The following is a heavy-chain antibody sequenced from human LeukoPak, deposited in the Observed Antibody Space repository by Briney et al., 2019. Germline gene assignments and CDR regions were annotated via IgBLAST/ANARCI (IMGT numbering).Heavy chain of an antibody. CDR2: ISSSSSYI. CDR1: GFTFSSYS. CDR3: AGQYDRDYFDY. V-gene: IGHV3-21*01. D-gene: IGHD3-22*01. J-gene: IGHJ4*02. Sequence: GGSLRLSCAASGFTFSSYSMNWVRQAPGKGLEWVSCISSSSSYIYYADSVKGRFTISRDNAKNSLYLQMNSLRAEDTAVYYCAGQYDRDYFDYWGQGTLVTVSS.